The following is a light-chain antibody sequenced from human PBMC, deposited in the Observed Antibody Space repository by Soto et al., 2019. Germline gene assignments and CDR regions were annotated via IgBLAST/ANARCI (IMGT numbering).Light chain of an antibody. J-gene: IGKJ4*01. CDR1: PRISNSF. CDR3: QQYGSSLLT. CDR2: GAS. V-gene: IGKV3-20*01. Sequence: EIVLTQSPGTLSLSPGERATLSCRASPRISNSFLVWYQQKPGQAPRLLIYGASSRATGISDRFSGSGSGTDFTLTITSLEPEDFAVYDCQQYGSSLLTLGGGTKVEIK.